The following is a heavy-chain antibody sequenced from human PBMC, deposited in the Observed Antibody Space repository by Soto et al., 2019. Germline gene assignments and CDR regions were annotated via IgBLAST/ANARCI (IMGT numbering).Heavy chain of an antibody. CDR2: IIPILGIA. V-gene: IGHV1-69*08. CDR1: GGTFSSYT. J-gene: IGHJ4*02. Sequence: QVQLVQSGAAVKKPGSSVKVSCKASGGTFSSYTISWVRQAPGQGLEWMGRIIPILGIANYAQKFQGRVTITADKSTSTAYMELSSLRSEDTAVYYCARDRCSGGSCHDYWGQGTLVTVSS. CDR3: ARDRCSGGSCHDY. D-gene: IGHD2-15*01.